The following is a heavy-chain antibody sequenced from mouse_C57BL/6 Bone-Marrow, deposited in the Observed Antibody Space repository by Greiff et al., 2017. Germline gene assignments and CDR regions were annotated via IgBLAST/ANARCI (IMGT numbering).Heavy chain of an antibody. D-gene: IGHD2-3*01. CDR1: YTFSRRVH. J-gene: IGHJ3*01. V-gene: IGHV1-87*01. Sequence: QVQLQQSGPELARPWASVKISCQAFYTFSRRVHFAIRDTNYWMQWVKQRPGQGLEWIGATYPGNGDTSYNQKFKGKATLTADKSTSTAYMRHSSPQSEGSAVYYCAWEYDGFSWFAYWGQGTLVTVSA. CDR2: GQGLEWIG. CDR3: SEGSAVYYCAWEYDGFSWFAY.